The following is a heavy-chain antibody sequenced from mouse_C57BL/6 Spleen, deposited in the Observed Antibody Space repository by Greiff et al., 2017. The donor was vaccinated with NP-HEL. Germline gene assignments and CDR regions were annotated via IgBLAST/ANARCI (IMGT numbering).Heavy chain of an antibody. J-gene: IGHJ2*01. CDR3: ARFDYDGAMDY. V-gene: IGHV1-20*01. CDR2: INPYNGDT. D-gene: IGHD2-4*01. CDR1: GYSYTGYF. Sequence: EVQLQQSGPELVKPGDSVKISCKASGYSYTGYFMNWVMQSHGKSLEWIGRINPYNGDTFYNQKFKGKATLTVDKSSSTAHMELRSLTSEDSAVYYCARFDYDGAMDYWGQGTTLTVSS.